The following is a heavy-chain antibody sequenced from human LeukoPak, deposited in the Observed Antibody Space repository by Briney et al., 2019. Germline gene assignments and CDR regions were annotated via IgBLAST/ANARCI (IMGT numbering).Heavy chain of an antibody. CDR3: ARGALLKKRYCSSTSCSTGWFDP. V-gene: IGHV4-4*07. J-gene: IGHJ5*02. D-gene: IGHD2-2*01. Sequence: SETLSLTCTVSGGSISSSYWSWIRQPAGKGLEWLGRIYTSGSHNYNPSLRSRVTMSVDTSKNQFSLKLSSATAADTAVYYCARGALLKKRYCSSTSCSTGWFDPWGQGTLVTVSS. CDR2: IYTSGSH. CDR1: GGSISSSY.